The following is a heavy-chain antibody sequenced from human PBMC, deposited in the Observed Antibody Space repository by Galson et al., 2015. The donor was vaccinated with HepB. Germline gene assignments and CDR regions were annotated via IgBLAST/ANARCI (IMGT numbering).Heavy chain of an antibody. CDR2: IYSGGST. V-gene: IGHV3-53*01. J-gene: IGHJ6*02. Sequence: SLRLSCAASGFTVSSNYMSWVRQAPGKGLEWVSVIYSGGSTYYADSVKGRFTISSENSKNTLYLQMNSLRAEDTAVYYCAGYDILRVYYGMDVWGQGTTVTVSS. CDR3: AGYDILRVYYGMDV. CDR1: GFTVSSNY. D-gene: IGHD3-9*01.